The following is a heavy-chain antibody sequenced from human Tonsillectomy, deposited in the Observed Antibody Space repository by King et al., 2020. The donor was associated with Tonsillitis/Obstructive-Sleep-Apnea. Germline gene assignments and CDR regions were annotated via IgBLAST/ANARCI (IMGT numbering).Heavy chain of an antibody. J-gene: IGHJ4*02. D-gene: IGHD1-26*01. V-gene: IGHV1-46*01. CDR3: ARQAVVGARTTDFDY. CDR2: INPSGGST. Sequence: VQLVESGAEVKKPGASVKVSCKASGYTFTSYYMHWVRQAPGQGLEWMGIINPSGGSTSYEQKFQGRVTMTRDTSTRTVYMELSSLRSEDTAVYYCARQAVVGARTTDFDYWGQGTLVTVSS. CDR1: GYTFTSYY.